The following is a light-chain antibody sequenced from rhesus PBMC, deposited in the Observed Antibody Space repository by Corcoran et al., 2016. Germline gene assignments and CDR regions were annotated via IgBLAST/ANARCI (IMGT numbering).Light chain of an antibody. Sequence: QAALTQPPSVSGSPGQSVTISCTGTSSDIGGYNYVSWYQQHPDKAPKLMIYDVSKRPSGVPDRFSGSKSGNTASLTISGLQAEDEADYYCSSYAGSNTFIFGVGTRLTVL. CDR3: SSYAGSNTFI. J-gene: IGLJ1*01. CDR1: SSDIGGYNY. CDR2: DVS. V-gene: IGLV2-23*01.